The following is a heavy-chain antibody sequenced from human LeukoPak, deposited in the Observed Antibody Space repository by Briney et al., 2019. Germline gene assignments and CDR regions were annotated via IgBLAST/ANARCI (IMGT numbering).Heavy chain of an antibody. Sequence: ASVKVSCKPSGYTFTGYYIHWVRQAPGHGLEWMGWINPNSGATYYAQKFQGSVTMTRDTSISSAYMEVSRLRSDDTALYYCARGSLNDYLSIDMWGQGTMVTVSS. J-gene: IGHJ3*02. V-gene: IGHV1-2*02. CDR1: GYTFTGYY. CDR3: ARGSLNDYLSIDM. CDR2: INPNSGAT. D-gene: IGHD5/OR15-5a*01.